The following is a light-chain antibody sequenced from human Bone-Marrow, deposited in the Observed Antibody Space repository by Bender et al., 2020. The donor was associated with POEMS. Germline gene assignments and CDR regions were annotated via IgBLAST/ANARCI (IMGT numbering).Light chain of an antibody. V-gene: IGLV3-25*03. Sequence: FELTQPPSVSVSPGQTARITCSGDVLLRQYGYWYQQKPGQAPVLVIFNDSERPSGIPERISGSSSGTTATLTISEIQAEDEADYYCQSSDSSGTYVFGSGTTVTVL. CDR2: NDS. CDR3: QSSDSSGTYV. CDR1: VLLRQY. J-gene: IGLJ1*01.